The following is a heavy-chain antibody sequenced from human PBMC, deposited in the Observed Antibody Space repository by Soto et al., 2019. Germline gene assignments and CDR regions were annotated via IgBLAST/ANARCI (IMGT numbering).Heavy chain of an antibody. CDR3: ARGGGYGGYASWDWFDP. J-gene: IGHJ5*02. Sequence: SETLSLTCTVSGGSISSYYWSWIRQPPGKGLEWIGYIYYSGSTNYNPSLKSRVTISVDTSKNQFSLKLSSVTAADTAVYYCARGGGYGGYASWDWFDPWGQGTLVTVSS. D-gene: IGHD5-12*01. CDR2: IYYSGST. V-gene: IGHV4-59*01. CDR1: GGSISSYY.